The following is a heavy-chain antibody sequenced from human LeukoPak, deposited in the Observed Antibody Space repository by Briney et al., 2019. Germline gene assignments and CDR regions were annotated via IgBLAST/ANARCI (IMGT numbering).Heavy chain of an antibody. Sequence: SETLSLTCTVSGGSISGYYWSWIRQPPGKGLEWIGYIYYSGSTTYNPSLKSRVTISVDTSKNHFSLKLSSVTAADTAGYYCARRVSASGRDYFDYWGQGTLVTVSS. CDR2: IYYSGST. J-gene: IGHJ4*02. CDR3: ARRVSASGRDYFDY. D-gene: IGHD2-2*01. CDR1: GGSISGYY. V-gene: IGHV4-59*08.